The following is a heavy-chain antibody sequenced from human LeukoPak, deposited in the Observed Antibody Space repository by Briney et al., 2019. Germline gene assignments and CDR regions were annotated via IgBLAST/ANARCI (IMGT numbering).Heavy chain of an antibody. CDR3: ARKDVDTAMVPKAGYYYYGMDV. Sequence: GGSLRLSCAASGFTFSSYGMHWVRQAPGKGLEWVAVIWYDGSNKYYADSVKGRFTISRDNSKNTLYLQMNSLRAEDTAVYHCARKDVDTAMVPKAGYYYYGMDVWGKGTTVTVSS. CDR2: IWYDGSNK. CDR1: GFTFSSYG. V-gene: IGHV3-33*01. D-gene: IGHD5-18*01. J-gene: IGHJ6*04.